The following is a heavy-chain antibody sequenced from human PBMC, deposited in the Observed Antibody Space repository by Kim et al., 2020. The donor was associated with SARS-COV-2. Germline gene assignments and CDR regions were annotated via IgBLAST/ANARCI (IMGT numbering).Heavy chain of an antibody. D-gene: IGHD3-22*01. Sequence: NYNPSRKSRVTISVDTSKNQFSLKLSSVTAADTAVYDCARENPVGGYPDYWGQGTLVTVSS. J-gene: IGHJ4*02. V-gene: IGHV4-59*01. CDR3: ARENPVGGYPDY.